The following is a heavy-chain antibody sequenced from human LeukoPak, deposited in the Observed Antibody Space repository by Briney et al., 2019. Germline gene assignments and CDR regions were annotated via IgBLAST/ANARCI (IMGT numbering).Heavy chain of an antibody. D-gene: IGHD4-23*01. CDR2: IIPIFGTA. Sequence: GASVKVSCKASGGTFSSYAISWVRQAPGQGLEWMGGIIPIFGTANYAQKFQGRVTITADESTSTAYMELSSLRSEDTAVYYCARSHLRGYGGNPAHFDYWGQGTLVTVSS. CDR1: GGTFSSYA. V-gene: IGHV1-69*01. CDR3: ARSHLRGYGGNPAHFDY. J-gene: IGHJ4*02.